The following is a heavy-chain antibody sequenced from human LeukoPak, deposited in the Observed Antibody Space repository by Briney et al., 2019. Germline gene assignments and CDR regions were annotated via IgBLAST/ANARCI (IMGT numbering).Heavy chain of an antibody. V-gene: IGHV3-30*02. J-gene: IGHJ5*02. CDR2: IRYDGSNK. CDR3: AKDGYSSSWQLFDP. CDR1: GFTFSSYG. Sequence: GGSLRLSCAASGFTFSSYGMHWVRQAPGKGLEWVAFIRYDGSNKYYADSVKGRFTISRDNSKNTLYLQMNSLRAEDTAVYYCAKDGYSSSWQLFDPWGQGTLVTVSS. D-gene: IGHD6-13*01.